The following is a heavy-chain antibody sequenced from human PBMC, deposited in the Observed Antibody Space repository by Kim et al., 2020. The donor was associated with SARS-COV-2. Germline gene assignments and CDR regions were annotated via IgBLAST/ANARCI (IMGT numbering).Heavy chain of an antibody. CDR3: AKDLRYSSGWYFDY. D-gene: IGHD6-19*01. J-gene: IGHJ4*02. V-gene: IGHV3-30*02. Sequence: ADSGKGPFTISRDNSKNTLYLQMNSLRAEDTAVYYCAKDLRYSSGWYFDYWGQGTLVTVSS.